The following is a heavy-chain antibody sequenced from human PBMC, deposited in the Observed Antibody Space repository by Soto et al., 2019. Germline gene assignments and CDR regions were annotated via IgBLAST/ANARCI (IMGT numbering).Heavy chain of an antibody. CDR1: GFSFGVYC. V-gene: IGHV3-23*01. CDR2: INRAGTIA. CDR3: TKLEYYYDTSAFGD. J-gene: IGHJ4*02. D-gene: IGHD3-22*01. Sequence: LXLSCAAPGFSFGVYCMAWVPHAPGQGLEWVSVINRAGTIAFYADSVKGRFTISRDSSNSTLLLQMKSLRVDDTAIYFCTKLEYYYDTSAFGDWGQGILVTVSS.